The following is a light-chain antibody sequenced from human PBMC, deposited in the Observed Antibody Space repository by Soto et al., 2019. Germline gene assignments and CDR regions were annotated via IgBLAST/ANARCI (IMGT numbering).Light chain of an antibody. CDR3: QQRSNWQYT. CDR1: QSVSGY. V-gene: IGKV3-11*01. J-gene: IGKJ2*01. CDR2: DTS. Sequence: EIVLTQSLATLSLSPGERATLSCRASQSVSGYSAWYQQKPGQAPRLLIYDTSNRATGIPARFSGSGSGTDFTLTISGLEPEDFAVYYCQQRSNWQYTFGLGTRLEIK.